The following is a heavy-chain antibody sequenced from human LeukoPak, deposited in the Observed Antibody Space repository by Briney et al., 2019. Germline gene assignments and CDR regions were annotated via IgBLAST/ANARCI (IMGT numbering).Heavy chain of an antibody. J-gene: IGHJ5*02. D-gene: IGHD2-15*01. CDR2: IYPGDSDT. CDR3: ARQEYCSGGSCYTWFDP. Sequence: GESLKISCKGSGYSFTNYWIGWVRQMPGKGLEWMGIIYPGDSDTRYSPSFQGQVTISADKSLAAAYLQWSSLKASDSAMYYCARQEYCSGGSCYTWFDPWGQGTLVTVSS. V-gene: IGHV5-51*01. CDR1: GYSFTNYW.